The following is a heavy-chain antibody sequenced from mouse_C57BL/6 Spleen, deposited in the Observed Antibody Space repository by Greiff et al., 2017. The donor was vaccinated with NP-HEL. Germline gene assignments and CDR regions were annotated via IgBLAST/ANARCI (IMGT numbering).Heavy chain of an antibody. V-gene: IGHV1-52*01. D-gene: IGHD1-1*01. J-gene: IGHJ4*01. CDR2: IDPSDSET. CDR3: ARWDYYGSPYAMDY. Sequence: VQLQQPGAELVRPGSSVKLSCKASGYTFTSYWMHWVKQRPIQGLEWIGNIDPSDSETHYNQKFKDKATLTVDKSSSTAYMQLSSLTSEDSAVYYCARWDYYGSPYAMDYWGQGTSVTVSS. CDR1: GYTFTSYW.